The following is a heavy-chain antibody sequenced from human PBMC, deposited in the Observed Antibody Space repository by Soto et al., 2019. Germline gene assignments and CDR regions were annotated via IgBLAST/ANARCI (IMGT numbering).Heavy chain of an antibody. V-gene: IGHV1-18*01. Sequence: ASVKVSCKASGYTFTSYGISWVRQAPGQGLEWMGWISAYNGNTNYAQKLQGRVTMTTDTSTSIAYMELRSLRSDDTAVYYCARVYTGSIGVDYYYYYGMDVWGQGTTVTVSS. J-gene: IGHJ6*02. D-gene: IGHD3-16*01. CDR3: ARVYTGSIGVDYYYYYGMDV. CDR2: ISAYNGNT. CDR1: GYTFTSYG.